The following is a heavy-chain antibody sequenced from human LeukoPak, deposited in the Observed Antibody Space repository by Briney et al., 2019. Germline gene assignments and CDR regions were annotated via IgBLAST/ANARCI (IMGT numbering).Heavy chain of an antibody. D-gene: IGHD3-3*01. J-gene: IGHJ3*02. V-gene: IGHV3-30*01. CDR3: ARWGGVRLDI. CDR2: ISYDGSNK. Sequence: GRSLRLSCAASGFTFSSYAMHWVRQAPGKGLEWVAVISYDGSNKYYADSVKGRFTISRDNSKNTLYLQMNSLRAEDTAVYYCARWGGVRLDIWGQGTMVTVSS. CDR1: GFTFSSYA.